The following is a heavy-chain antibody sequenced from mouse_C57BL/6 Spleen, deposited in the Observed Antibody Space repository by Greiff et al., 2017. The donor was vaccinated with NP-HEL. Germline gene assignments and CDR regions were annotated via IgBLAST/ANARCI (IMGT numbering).Heavy chain of an antibody. CDR3: ARGDGYDLYFDY. CDR2: IDPSDSYT. J-gene: IGHJ2*01. V-gene: IGHV1-59*01. CDR1: GYTFTSYW. Sequence: QVQLQQPGAELVRPGTSVKLSCKASGYTFTSYWMHWVKQRPGQGLEWIGVIDPSDSYTNYNQKFKGKATLTVDTSSSTAYMQLSSLTSEDSAVYYCARGDGYDLYFDYWGQGTTLTVSS. D-gene: IGHD2-2*01.